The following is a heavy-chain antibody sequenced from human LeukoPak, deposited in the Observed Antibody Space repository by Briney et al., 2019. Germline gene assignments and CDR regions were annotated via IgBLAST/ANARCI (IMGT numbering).Heavy chain of an antibody. CDR2: ISYDGSKQ. CDR3: AREDYFYDSSGLVFDY. Sequence: PGESLRHSCAASGFTFSSHALHWVRQAPGKGLEWVAAISYDGSKQLYADSVKGRFTISRDNSKNTLYLQMNSLRAEDTAVYYCAREDYFYDSSGLVFDYWAQGTLVTVSS. D-gene: IGHD3-22*01. V-gene: IGHV3-30*03. J-gene: IGHJ4*02. CDR1: GFTFSSHA.